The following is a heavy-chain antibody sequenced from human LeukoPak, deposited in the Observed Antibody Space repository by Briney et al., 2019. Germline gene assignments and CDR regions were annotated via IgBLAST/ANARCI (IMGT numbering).Heavy chain of an antibody. Sequence: KPSETLSLTCTVSGGSISSYYWSWIRQPAGKGLEWIGRIYPSGSTDYNPSLRSRVTVSVDTSENHFSLKLTSVTAADTAVYYCAFEDYSDYEVDYWGQGTLVTVSS. CDR1: GGSISSYY. V-gene: IGHV4-4*07. J-gene: IGHJ4*02. CDR3: AFEDYSDYEVDY. D-gene: IGHD4-11*01. CDR2: IYPSGST.